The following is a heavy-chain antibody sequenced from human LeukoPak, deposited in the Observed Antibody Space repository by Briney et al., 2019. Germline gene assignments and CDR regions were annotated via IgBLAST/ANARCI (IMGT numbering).Heavy chain of an antibody. J-gene: IGHJ1*01. CDR3: ARGPWYYDSSGPSDRYFQH. V-gene: IGHV1-69*04. CDR2: IIPIFGIA. D-gene: IGHD3-22*01. CDR1: GGSFSSYA. Sequence: SVKISCKASGGSFSSYAIRWVRQAPGQGLEWMGRIIPIFGIANYAQKFQGRVTITADKSTSTAYMKLSSLRSEDTAVYYCARGPWYYDSSGPSDRYFQHWGQGTLVTVSS.